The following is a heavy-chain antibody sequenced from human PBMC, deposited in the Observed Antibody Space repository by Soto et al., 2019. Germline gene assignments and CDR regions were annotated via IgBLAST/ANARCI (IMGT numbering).Heavy chain of an antibody. CDR3: ARRPVTYYFDY. CDR1: GFTVSSNY. J-gene: IGHJ4*02. V-gene: IGHV3-30-3*01. Sequence: LRLSCAASGFTVSSNYMHWVRQAPGKGLEWVAVISYDGSNTYYADSVKGRFTISRDNSKNTLYLQMDSLRAEDTAVYYCARRPVTYYFDYWGQGTLVTVSS. CDR2: ISYDGSNT. D-gene: IGHD4-17*01.